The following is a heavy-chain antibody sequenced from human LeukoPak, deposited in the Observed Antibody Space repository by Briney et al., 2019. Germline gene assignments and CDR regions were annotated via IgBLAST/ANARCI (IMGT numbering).Heavy chain of an antibody. CDR3: ITGRTSAAFDY. CDR2: IKSKTDGGTT. Sequence: GGSLRLSCAASGFTFGNAWMTWVRHAPGKGLEWVGRIKSKTDGGTTGYAAPVKGRFTISRDDSKNTLYQQMNSLKTEDTALYYCITGRTSAAFDYWGQGTLVTVSS. V-gene: IGHV3-15*01. J-gene: IGHJ4*02. CDR1: GFTFGNAW. D-gene: IGHD1-1*01.